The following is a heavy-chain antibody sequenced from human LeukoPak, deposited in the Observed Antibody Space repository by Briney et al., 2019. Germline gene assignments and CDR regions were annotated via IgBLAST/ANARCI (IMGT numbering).Heavy chain of an antibody. D-gene: IGHD3-10*01. Sequence: SQTLSLTCTVSGGSISSGSYYWSWIRQPPGKGLEWIGYIYYSGSTNYNPSLKSRVTISVDTSKNQFSLKLSSVTAADTAVYYCARGPYGSGSYYDYWGQGTLVTVSS. V-gene: IGHV4-61*01. CDR1: GGSISSGSYY. J-gene: IGHJ4*02. CDR2: IYYSGST. CDR3: ARGPYGSGSYYDY.